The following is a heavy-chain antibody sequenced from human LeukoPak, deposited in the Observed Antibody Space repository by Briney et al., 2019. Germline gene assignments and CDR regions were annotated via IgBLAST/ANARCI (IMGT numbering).Heavy chain of an antibody. D-gene: IGHD6-13*01. V-gene: IGHV1-18*01. Sequence: ASVKVSCKASGYTFTSYGISWVRQAPGQGLEWMGWISAYNGNTNYAQKLQGRVTKTTDTSTSTAYMELRSLRSDDTAVYYCARDRGTGYSSSWYLLYWYFDLWGRGTLVTVSS. CDR1: GYTFTSYG. CDR2: ISAYNGNT. CDR3: ARDRGTGYSSSWYLLYWYFDL. J-gene: IGHJ2*01.